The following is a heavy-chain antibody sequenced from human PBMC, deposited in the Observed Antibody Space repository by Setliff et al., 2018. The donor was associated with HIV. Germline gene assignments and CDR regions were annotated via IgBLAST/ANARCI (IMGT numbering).Heavy chain of an antibody. J-gene: IGHJ4*02. V-gene: IGHV4-34*01. Sequence: SEALSLTCAVYGGSFNGYSWTWIRQPPGKGLEWIGGINHRGSTNYNPSLKSRVTVSVDTSKNQFSLKLGSVTAADTAVYYCARESPSSSWFYFDFWGQGTLVTVSS. D-gene: IGHD6-13*01. CDR1: GGSFNGYS. CDR2: INHRGST. CDR3: ARESPSSSWFYFDF.